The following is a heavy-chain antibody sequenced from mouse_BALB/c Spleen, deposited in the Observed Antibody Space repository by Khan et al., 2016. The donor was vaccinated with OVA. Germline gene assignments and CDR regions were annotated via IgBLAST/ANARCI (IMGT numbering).Heavy chain of an antibody. Sequence: QLEESGGGLVQPGGSMKLSCVASGFTFSSDWMSWVRQSPEKGLEWVAEIRLKSDNYATHYAESVKGKFTILRDDSKSRLYLQMTSLRAEDTGIYYCTQLGRSYWGQGTLVTVSA. CDR1: GFTFSSDW. J-gene: IGHJ3*01. V-gene: IGHV6-6*02. D-gene: IGHD4-1*02. CDR3: TQLGRSY. CDR2: IRLKSDNYAT.